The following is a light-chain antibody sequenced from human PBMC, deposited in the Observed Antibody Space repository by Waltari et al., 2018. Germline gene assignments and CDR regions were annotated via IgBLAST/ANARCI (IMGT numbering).Light chain of an antibody. J-gene: IGLJ3*02. CDR2: ANP. Sequence: QSVLTQPPSVSGAPGQRVTISCTGSSSNIGTRYGVHWYQQLPGTAPNLPFCANPLRPPGVPDRFSGSKSGTSASLAITGLQPEDEADYYCQSYDITLSAWVFGGGTRLTVL. CDR1: SSNIGTRYG. CDR3: QSYDITLSAWV. V-gene: IGLV1-40*01.